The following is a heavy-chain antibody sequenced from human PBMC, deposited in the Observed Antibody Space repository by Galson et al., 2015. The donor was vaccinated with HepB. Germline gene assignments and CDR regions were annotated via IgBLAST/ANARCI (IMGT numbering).Heavy chain of an antibody. V-gene: IGHV3-48*01. CDR2: ISSSSSTI. Sequence: SLRLSCAASGFTFSSYSMNWVRQAPGKGLEWVSYISSSSSTIYYADSVKGRFTISRDNAKNSLYLQMNSLRAEDTAVYYCARDAFGYYYDSSGPFDYWGQGTLVTVSS. CDR1: GFTFSSYS. J-gene: IGHJ4*02. D-gene: IGHD3-22*01. CDR3: ARDAFGYYYDSSGPFDY.